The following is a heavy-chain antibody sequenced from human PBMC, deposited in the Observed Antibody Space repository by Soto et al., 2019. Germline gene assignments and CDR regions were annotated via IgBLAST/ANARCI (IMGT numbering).Heavy chain of an antibody. J-gene: IGHJ6*02. V-gene: IGHV3-21*01. CDR3: ARDLSPEAAAGHFYYYYGMDV. D-gene: IGHD6-13*01. CDR1: GFTFSSYS. Sequence: GGSLRLSCAASGFTFSSYSMNWVRQAPGKGLEWVSSISSSSSYIYYADSVKGRFTISRDNAKNSLYMQMNSLRAEDTAVYYCARDLSPEAAAGHFYYYYGMDVWGQGTTVTVSS. CDR2: ISSSSSYI.